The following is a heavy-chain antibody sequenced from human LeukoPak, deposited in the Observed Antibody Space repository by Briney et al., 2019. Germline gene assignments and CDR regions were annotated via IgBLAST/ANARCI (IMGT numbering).Heavy chain of an antibody. J-gene: IGHJ4*02. CDR1: GFTFSSYW. V-gene: IGHV3-7*01. CDR3: ARAFSASYYGSGSYWYY. Sequence: GGSLRLSCAASGFTFSSYWMSWVRQAPGKGLEWVANIKQDGSEKYYVDSVKGRFTISRDNAKNSLYLQMNSLRAEDTAAYYCARAFSASYYGSGSYWYYWGQGTLVTVSS. CDR2: IKQDGSEK. D-gene: IGHD3-10*01.